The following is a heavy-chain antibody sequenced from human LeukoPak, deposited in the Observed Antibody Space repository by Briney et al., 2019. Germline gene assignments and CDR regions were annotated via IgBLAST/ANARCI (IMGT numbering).Heavy chain of an antibody. V-gene: IGHV3-9*03. CDR3: AKDFFGELLYYFDY. Sequence: GGSLRLSCAASGFTFDDYAMHWVRRAPGKGLEWVSGISWNSGAIDYADSVKGRFTISRDNAKNSLYLQMNSLRAEDMALYYCAKDFFGELLYYFDYWGQGTLVTVSS. CDR2: ISWNSGAI. D-gene: IGHD3-16*01. CDR1: GFTFDDYA. J-gene: IGHJ4*02.